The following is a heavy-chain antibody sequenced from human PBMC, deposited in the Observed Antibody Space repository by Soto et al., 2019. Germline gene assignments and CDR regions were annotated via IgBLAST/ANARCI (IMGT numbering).Heavy chain of an antibody. J-gene: IGHJ4*02. CDR2: IYHSGST. CDR1: GGSISSTNW. CDR3: ATSSLRYYYNSTSPIDY. D-gene: IGHD3-22*01. Sequence: PSETLSLTCGVSGGSISSTNWWSWVRHPPGKGLEWIGEIYHSGSTNYNPSLPLKSRVTISVDKSKNQFSLKLNSVTAADTAVYYCATSSLRYYYNSTSPIDYWGQGALVTVSS. V-gene: IGHV4-4*02.